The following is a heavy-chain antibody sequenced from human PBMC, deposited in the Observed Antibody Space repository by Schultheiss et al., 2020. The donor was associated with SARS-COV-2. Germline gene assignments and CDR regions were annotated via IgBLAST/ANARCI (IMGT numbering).Heavy chain of an antibody. CDR1: GGSISTSSYY. CDR3: ARGKDYYYYGMDV. Sequence: SETLSLTCAVSGGSISTSSYYWAWVRQPPGKGLEWIGSIYYSGSTYYNPSLKSRVTISVDTSKNQFSLKLSSVTAADTAVYYCARGKDYYYYGMDVWGQGTTVTVSS. V-gene: IGHV4-39*01. D-gene: IGHD3-10*01. J-gene: IGHJ6*02. CDR2: IYYSGST.